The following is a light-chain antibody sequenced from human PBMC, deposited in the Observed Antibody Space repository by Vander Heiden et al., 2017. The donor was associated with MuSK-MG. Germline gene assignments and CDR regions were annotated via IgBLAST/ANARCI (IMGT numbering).Light chain of an antibody. CDR2: GAS. V-gene: IGKV3-15*01. CDR3: HQYYIWPGHT. Sequence: EIEMTQSPATLSVSPGERATLSCRASQSVYSDLAWYQQKPGQAPRLLIYGASTRATGVPARFSGSGSGTEFTLTISTLQSEDFAVYYCHQYYIWPGHTFGQRTKLEIK. J-gene: IGKJ2*01. CDR1: QSVYSD.